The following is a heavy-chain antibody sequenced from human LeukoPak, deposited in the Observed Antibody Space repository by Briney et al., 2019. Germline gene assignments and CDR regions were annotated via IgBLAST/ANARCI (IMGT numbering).Heavy chain of an antibody. Sequence: GGSLRLSCAASGFIFSSFWMSWVRQAPGKGLEWVANIKEDGSEKYYVDSVRGRFTISRDNAKNSLYLQMNSLRVEDTAVYYCLRDLNWSLDQWGQGTLVTVSS. CDR2: IKEDGSEK. V-gene: IGHV3-7*03. D-gene: IGHD1-20*01. CDR1: GFIFSSFW. CDR3: LRDLNWSLDQ. J-gene: IGHJ4*02.